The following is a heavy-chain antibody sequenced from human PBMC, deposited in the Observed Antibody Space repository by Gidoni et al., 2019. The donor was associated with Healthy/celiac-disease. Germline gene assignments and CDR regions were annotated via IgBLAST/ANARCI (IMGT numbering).Heavy chain of an antibody. CDR1: GFTFRSYE. J-gene: IGHJ6*02. CDR2: IGTAGDT. Sequence: EVQLVESGGGLVQPGGSLRLSYAAAGFTFRSYEMHWFRQATGKGLEWASAIGTAGDTYYPGSVKGRFTISRENAKYSLYLQMNSLRAGDTAVYYCARMCTNGVCYHYGMDVWGQGTTVTVSS. V-gene: IGHV3-13*01. D-gene: IGHD2-8*01. CDR3: ARMCTNGVCYHYGMDV.